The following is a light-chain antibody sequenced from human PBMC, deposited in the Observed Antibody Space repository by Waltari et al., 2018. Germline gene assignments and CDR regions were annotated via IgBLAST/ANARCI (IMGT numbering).Light chain of an antibody. CDR2: SAS. J-gene: IGKJ2*01. Sequence: IILTQSPATLSLSPGERATLSCRASQSVNSYLAWYQQKPGQAPRLLIHSASSRATGIPDRFSGSGSGTEFTLTISSLQPEDFATYYCQQSYSFSPVTFGQGTKLEIK. CDR3: QQSYSFSPVT. V-gene: IGKV3D-7*01. CDR1: QSVNSY.